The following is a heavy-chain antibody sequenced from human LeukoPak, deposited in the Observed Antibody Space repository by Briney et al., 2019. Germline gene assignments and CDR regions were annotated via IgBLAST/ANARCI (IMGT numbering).Heavy chain of an antibody. D-gene: IGHD3-16*01. CDR3: ARDRIMITFGGNNGVDI. Sequence: SETLSLTCAVYGGSFSGYYWSWIRQPPGKGLEWIGEINHSGSTNYNPSLKSRVTISVDTSKNQLSLKLSSVTAADTAVYYCARDRIMITFGGNNGVDIWGQGTMVTVSS. CDR1: GGSFSGYY. V-gene: IGHV4-34*01. J-gene: IGHJ3*02. CDR2: INHSGST.